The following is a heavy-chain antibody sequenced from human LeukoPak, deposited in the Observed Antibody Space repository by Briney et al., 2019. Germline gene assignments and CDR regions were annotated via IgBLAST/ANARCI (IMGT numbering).Heavy chain of an antibody. V-gene: IGHV4-31*03. CDR1: GGSISSGGYY. CDR2: IYYSGST. D-gene: IGHD2-2*02. J-gene: IGHJ4*02. Sequence: SQTLSLTCTVAGGSISSGGYYWSWIRENPGKGLEWIGYIYYSGSTYYNPSLKRRVTISVDTSKNQFSLKLSSVTAADTAVYYCARGDQLLYRFDYWGQGTLVTVAS. CDR3: ARGDQLLYRFDY.